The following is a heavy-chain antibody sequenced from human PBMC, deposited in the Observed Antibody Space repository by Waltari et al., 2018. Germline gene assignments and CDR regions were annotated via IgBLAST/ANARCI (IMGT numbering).Heavy chain of an antibody. V-gene: IGHV3-74*01. CDR2: INSDWSSS. Sequence: EVPLVESGGGLVQTGGSLRLSCAASGFSLRSSGMHWVRQAPGKVLVGVSRINSDWSSSSHAYSVKGRFTISRDNAKNTLYLQMNSLRVEDTAVYYCARDDSTGYSYFDYWGQGTLVTVSS. CDR1: GFSLRSSG. J-gene: IGHJ4*02. D-gene: IGHD3-22*01. CDR3: ARDDSTGYSYFDY.